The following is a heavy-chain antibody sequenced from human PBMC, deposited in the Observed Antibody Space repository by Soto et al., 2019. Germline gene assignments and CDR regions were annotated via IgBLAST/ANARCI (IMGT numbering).Heavy chain of an antibody. J-gene: IGHJ6*02. CDR3: ARCGTYYYGSGSPFHYGMDV. CDR1: GFSLSTSGMC. D-gene: IGHD3-10*01. CDR2: IDWDDDK. Sequence: SGPTLVNPTQTLTLTCTFSGFSLSTSGMCVSWIRQPPGKALEWLALIDWDDDKYYSTSLKTRLTISKDTSKNQVVLTMTNMDPVDTATYYCARCGTYYYGSGSPFHYGMDVWGQGTTVTVSS. V-gene: IGHV2-70*01.